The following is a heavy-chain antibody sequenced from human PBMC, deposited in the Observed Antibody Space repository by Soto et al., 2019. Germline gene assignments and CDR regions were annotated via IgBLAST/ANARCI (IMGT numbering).Heavy chain of an antibody. D-gene: IGHD3-16*02. CDR1: GFTFSSYW. J-gene: IGHJ4*02. CDR3: ARDLYPTYYDYIWGSYRPPSPDY. V-gene: IGHV3-74*01. CDR2: INSDGSST. Sequence: PGGSLRLSCAASGFTFSSYWMHWVRQAPGKGLVWVSRINSDGSSTSYADSVKGRFTISRDNAKNTLYLQMNSLRAEDTAVYYCARDLYPTYYDYIWGSYRPPSPDYWGQGTLVTAPQ.